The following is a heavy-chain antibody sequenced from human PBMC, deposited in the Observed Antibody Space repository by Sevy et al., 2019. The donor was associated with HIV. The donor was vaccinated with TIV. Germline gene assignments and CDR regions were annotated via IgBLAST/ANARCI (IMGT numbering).Heavy chain of an antibody. J-gene: IGHJ4*02. CDR3: ARVPIIAEDCMYYFNY. V-gene: IGHV3-21*01. CDR1: GFTFSSYT. CDR2: ISSDSGYI. Sequence: GGSLRLSCAASGFTFSSYTFNWVRQAPGKGLEWVSSISSDSGYIYKADSVKGRFTISRDNAKNSLYLQMNSLRAEDTALYYCARVPIIAEDCMYYFNYWGQGTLVTVSS. D-gene: IGHD6-13*01.